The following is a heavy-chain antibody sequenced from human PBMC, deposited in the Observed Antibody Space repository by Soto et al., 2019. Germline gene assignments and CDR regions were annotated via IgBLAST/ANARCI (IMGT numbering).Heavy chain of an antibody. CDR2: ISSNGGST. D-gene: IGHD1-26*01. CDR3: GKEGERSYGIDV. Sequence: GGLLRVPYCVSGLTCRSLAMRWVRQAPGKGLEYVSAISSNGGSTYYADSVKGRFTISRDNSKNTLYLQMSSLRAEDTAVYYCGKEGERSYGIDVWGQGTTVTVSS. J-gene: IGHJ6*02. V-gene: IGHV3-64D*08. CDR1: GLTCRSLA.